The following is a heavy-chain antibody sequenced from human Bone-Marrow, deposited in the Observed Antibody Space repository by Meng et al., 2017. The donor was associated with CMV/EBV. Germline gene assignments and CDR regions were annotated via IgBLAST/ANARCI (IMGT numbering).Heavy chain of an antibody. CDR2: ISYDGSNK. D-gene: IGHD2-21*02. CDR3: ARGGLRFLLEHFDY. CDR1: GFTFSSYA. Sequence: GGSLRPSCAASGFTFSSYAMHWVRQAPGKGLEWVAVISYDGSNKYYADSVKGRFTISRDNSKNTLYLQMNSLRAEDTAVYYCARGGLRFLLEHFDYWGQGTLVTVSS. J-gene: IGHJ4*02. V-gene: IGHV3-30-3*01.